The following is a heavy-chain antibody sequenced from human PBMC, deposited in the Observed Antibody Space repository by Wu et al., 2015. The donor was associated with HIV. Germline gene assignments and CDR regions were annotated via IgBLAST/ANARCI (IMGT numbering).Heavy chain of an antibody. Sequence: QVQLVQSGAEVKKPGASVKVSCKASGYTFTSYYMHWVRQAPGQGLEWMGIINPSGGSTSYAQKFQGRVTMTRDTSTSTVYMELSSLRSEDTAVYYCARDRPPAGNYGSGSYPDYWGQGTLVTVSS. J-gene: IGHJ4*02. V-gene: IGHV1-46*01. CDR2: INPSGGST. CDR3: ARDRPPAGNYGSGSYPDY. CDR1: GYTFTSYY. D-gene: IGHD3-10*01.